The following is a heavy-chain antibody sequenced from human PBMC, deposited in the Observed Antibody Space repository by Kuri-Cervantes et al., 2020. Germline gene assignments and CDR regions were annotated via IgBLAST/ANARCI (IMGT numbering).Heavy chain of an antibody. CDR1: GGSFSGYY. J-gene: IGHJ6*03. D-gene: IGHD6-13*01. CDR3: ARSLAHHGSSSYMDV. Sequence: SQTLSLTCAVYGGSFSGYYWSWIRQPPGKGLEWIGEINHSGSTNYNPSLKSRVTISVDTSKNQFSLKLSSVTAADTAVYYCARSLAHHGSSSYMDVWGKGTTVTVSS. CDR2: INHSGST. V-gene: IGHV4-34*01.